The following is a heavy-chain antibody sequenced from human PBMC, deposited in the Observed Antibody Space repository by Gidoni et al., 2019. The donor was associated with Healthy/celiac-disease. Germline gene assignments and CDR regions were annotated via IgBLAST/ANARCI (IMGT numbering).Heavy chain of an antibody. CDR2: IYWDDDK. Sequence: HITLHESGRTPLQPTRPITLTCTLSVLSLSTNRIGVGCVRHPPAQALEWLALIYWDDDKRYSPSLKSRLTITKDTSKNQVVLTMTNMDPVDTATYYCAHSRAIVVVPAAIGSGNRVRYYYYYMDVWGKGTTVTVSS. J-gene: IGHJ6*03. V-gene: IGHV2-5*02. CDR1: VLSLSTNRIG. D-gene: IGHD2-2*01. CDR3: AHSRAIVVVPAAIGSGNRVRYYYYYMDV.